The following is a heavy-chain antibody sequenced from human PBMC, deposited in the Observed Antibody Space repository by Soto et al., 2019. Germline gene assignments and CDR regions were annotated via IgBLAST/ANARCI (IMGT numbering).Heavy chain of an antibody. Sequence: QVQLVQSGAEVKKPGSPVKVSCKASGGTFSSYAISWVRQAPGQGLEWMGGIIPIFGTANYAQKFQGRVTITADKSTSTAYMELSSLRSEDTAVYYCARDLRRSSSWHPTHYGMDVWGQGTTVTVSS. J-gene: IGHJ6*02. CDR2: IIPIFGTA. V-gene: IGHV1-69*06. CDR1: GGTFSSYA. CDR3: ARDLRRSSSWHPTHYGMDV. D-gene: IGHD6-13*01.